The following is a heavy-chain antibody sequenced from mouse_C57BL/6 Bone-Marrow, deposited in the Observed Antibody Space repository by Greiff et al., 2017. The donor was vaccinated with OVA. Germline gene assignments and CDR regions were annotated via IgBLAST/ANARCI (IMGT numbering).Heavy chain of an antibody. CDR1: GYTFTSYW. D-gene: IGHD2-2*01. Sequence: QVQLQQPGAELVKPGASVKLSCKASGYTFTSYWMHWVKQRPGRGLEWIGRIDPNSGGTKYNEKFKSKATLTVDKPSSTAYMQLSSLTSEDSAVYYCANGGESMVTTFYWYFDVWGTGTTVTVSS. J-gene: IGHJ1*03. CDR2: IDPNSGGT. CDR3: ANGGESMVTTFYWYFDV. V-gene: IGHV1-72*01.